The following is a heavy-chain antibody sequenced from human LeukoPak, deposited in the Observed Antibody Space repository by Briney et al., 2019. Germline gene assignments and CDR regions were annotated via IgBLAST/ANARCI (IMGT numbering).Heavy chain of an antibody. Sequence: GGSLRLSCAASGFTFDDYGMSWVRQAPGKGLEWVSGINWNGGSTGYADSVKGRFTISRDNAKNSLYLQMNSLRAEDTALYYCARVSYYDSSGHWDYWGQGTLVTVSS. CDR2: INWNGGST. CDR1: GFTFDDYG. D-gene: IGHD3-22*01. CDR3: ARVSYYDSSGHWDY. V-gene: IGHV3-20*04. J-gene: IGHJ4*02.